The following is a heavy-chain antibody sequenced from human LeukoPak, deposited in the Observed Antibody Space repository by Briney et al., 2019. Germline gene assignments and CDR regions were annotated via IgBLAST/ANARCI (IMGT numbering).Heavy chain of an antibody. CDR2: ISYDGSNK. J-gene: IGHJ4*02. CDR1: GFTFSSYA. D-gene: IGHD3-10*01. Sequence: GGSLRLSCAASGFTFSSYAMHWVRQAPGKGLEWVAVISYDGSNKYYADSVEGRFTISRDNSKNTLYLQMNSLRAEDTAVYYCARDPVSWDYYGSGSYYKGLYYFDYWGQGTLVTVSS. V-gene: IGHV3-30-3*01. CDR3: ARDPVSWDYYGSGSYYKGLYYFDY.